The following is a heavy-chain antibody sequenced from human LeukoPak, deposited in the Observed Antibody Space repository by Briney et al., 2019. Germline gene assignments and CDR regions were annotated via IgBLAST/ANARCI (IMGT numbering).Heavy chain of an antibody. J-gene: IGHJ4*02. Sequence: GGSLRLSCAASGFTFSSYAMHWVRQAPGKGLEWVAVISYDGSNKYYADSVKGRFTISRDNAKNSLYLQMNSLRAEDTAVYYCAFGRGFGEPIYWGQGTLVTVSS. CDR2: ISYDGSNK. V-gene: IGHV3-30-3*01. CDR3: AFGRGFGEPIY. CDR1: GFTFSSYA. D-gene: IGHD3-10*01.